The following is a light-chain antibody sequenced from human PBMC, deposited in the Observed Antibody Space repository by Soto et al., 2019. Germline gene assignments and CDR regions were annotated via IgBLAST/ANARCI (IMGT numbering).Light chain of an antibody. Sequence: DIQLTQSPSSLSASVGDRVTITCRASQSIGDYLSWYQQKPGKAPDLLIYGVSTLQSGVPSRFSGSGSEADFTPTINGLQPEDFATYYCQQSYTTPSWTFGQGTKVDIK. J-gene: IGKJ1*01. CDR2: GVS. V-gene: IGKV1-39*01. CDR1: QSIGDY. CDR3: QQSYTTPSWT.